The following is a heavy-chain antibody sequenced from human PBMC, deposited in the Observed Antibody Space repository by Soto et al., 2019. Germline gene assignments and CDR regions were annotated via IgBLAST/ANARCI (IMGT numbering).Heavy chain of an antibody. Sequence: VAAVKVSCKASGGTFSSYAISWVRQAPGQGLEWMGGIIPIFGTANYAQKFQGRVTITADESTSTAYMELSSLRSEDTAVYYCARDGLIVVVPAAPLGMDVWGQGTTVTVSS. CDR2: IIPIFGTA. CDR3: ARDGLIVVVPAAPLGMDV. V-gene: IGHV1-69*13. D-gene: IGHD2-2*01. CDR1: GGTFSSYA. J-gene: IGHJ6*02.